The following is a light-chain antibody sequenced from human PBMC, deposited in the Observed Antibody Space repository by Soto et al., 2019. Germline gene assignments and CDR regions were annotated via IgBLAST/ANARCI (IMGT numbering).Light chain of an antibody. CDR2: WAS. V-gene: IGKV4-1*01. CDR1: QSVLYTSNNKNY. CDR3: QQYYTTLVT. Sequence: DIVLTQSPDSLVVSLGERATINCKSSQSVLYTSNNKNYLAWYQQKPGQPPKLLFYWASTRESGVPDRFSGSGSGTDFTLTISSLQAEDVAVYECQQYYTTLVTFGGGTKVEIK. J-gene: IGKJ4*01.